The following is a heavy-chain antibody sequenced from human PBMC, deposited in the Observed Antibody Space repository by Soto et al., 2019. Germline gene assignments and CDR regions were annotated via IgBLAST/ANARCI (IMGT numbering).Heavy chain of an antibody. CDR3: ARGATVAQYDY. D-gene: IGHD4-17*01. CDR1: GVSVSSGWFF. J-gene: IGHJ4*02. Sequence: QVQLQESGPGLVKPSATLSLTCSVSGVSVSSGWFFWAWIRQPPGKGLEWIGFGSNSGTTNYKPSLKRRVTISVDTARSQSSLKVNSLTAADTAVYYCARGATVAQYDYWGQGTQVTVSS. V-gene: IGHV4-61*01. CDR2: GSNSGTT.